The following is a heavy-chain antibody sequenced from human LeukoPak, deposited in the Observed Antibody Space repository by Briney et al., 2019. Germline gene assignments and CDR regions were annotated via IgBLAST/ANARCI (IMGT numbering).Heavy chain of an antibody. CDR3: ASLTGAFDI. V-gene: IGHV4-34*01. Sequence: PSETLSLTCAVYGGSFSGYYWSWIRQPPGKGLEWIGEINHSGSTNYNPSLKSRVTISVDTSKNQFSLKLSSVTAADTAVYYCASLTGAFDIWGQGTMVTVSS. J-gene: IGHJ3*02. CDR1: GGSFSGYY. D-gene: IGHD1-14*01. CDR2: INHSGST.